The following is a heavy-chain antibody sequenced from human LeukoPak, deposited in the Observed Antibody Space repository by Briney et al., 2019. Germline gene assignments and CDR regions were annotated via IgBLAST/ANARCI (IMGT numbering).Heavy chain of an antibody. CDR1: GGSISSGGYY. J-gene: IGHJ4*02. D-gene: IGHD4-17*01. Sequence: PSQTLSLTCTVSGGSISSGGYYWSWIRQHPGKGLEWIGYIYYSGSTYYNPSLKSRVTISVDTSKNQFSLELSSVTAADTAVYYCARCGKDGDYVQNWGQGTLVTVSS. CDR3: ARCGKDGDYVQN. CDR2: IYYSGST. V-gene: IGHV4-31*03.